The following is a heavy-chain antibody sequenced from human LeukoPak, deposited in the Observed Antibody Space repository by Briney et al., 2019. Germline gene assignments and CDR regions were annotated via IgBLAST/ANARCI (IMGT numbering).Heavy chain of an antibody. CDR1: GDSITSGAFY. CDR3: ARRDYAAWFDP. V-gene: IGHV4-39*01. D-gene: IGHD4/OR15-4a*01. CDR2: VYYSGST. J-gene: IGHJ5*02. Sequence: SETLSLTCNVSGDSITSGAFYWAWIRQSPGKGLEWIGNVYYSGSTQYNQSLRGRVSISMDKTKNQFSLNLYSVSVTDTAIYYCARRDYAAWFDPWGQGTVVTVSS.